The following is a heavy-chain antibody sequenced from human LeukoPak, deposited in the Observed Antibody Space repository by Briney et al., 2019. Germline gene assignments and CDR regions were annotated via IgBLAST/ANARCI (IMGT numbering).Heavy chain of an antibody. J-gene: IGHJ6*01. CDR2: IYYSGST. V-gene: IGHV4-31*03. D-gene: IGHD3-3*01. CDR1: GGSISSGGYY. CDR3: AGGGLRFLEWSXXYXXXGMDX. Sequence: SETLSLTCTVSGGSISSGGYYWSWIRQHPGKGLEWIGYIYYSGSTYYNPSLKSRVTISVDTSKNQFSLKLSSVTAADTAVYYCAGGGLRFLEWSXXYXXXGMDXXXXXTXXTXSX.